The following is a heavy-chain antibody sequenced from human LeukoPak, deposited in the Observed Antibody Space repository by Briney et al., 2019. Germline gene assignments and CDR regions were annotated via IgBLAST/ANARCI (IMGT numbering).Heavy chain of an antibody. V-gene: IGHV4-30-4*08. CDR3: ARGARYSSGWYYFDY. CDR1: GGSISSGDYY. J-gene: IGHJ4*02. D-gene: IGHD6-19*01. CDR2: IYYSGST. Sequence: SETLSLTCTVSGGSISSGDYYWSWIRQPPGKGLEWIGYIYYSGSTYHNPSLKSRVTISVDTSKNQFSLKLSSVTAADTAVYYCARGARYSSGWYYFDYWGQGTLVTVSS.